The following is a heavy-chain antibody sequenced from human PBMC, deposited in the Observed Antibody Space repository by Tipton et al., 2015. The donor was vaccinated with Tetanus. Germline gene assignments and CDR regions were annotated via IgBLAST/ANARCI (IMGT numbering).Heavy chain of an antibody. Sequence: LRLSCTVSGGSISSSSYYWGWIRQPPGKGLEWIGSIYYSGSTYYNPSLKSRVTISVDTSKNQFSLKLSSVTAADTAVYYCARVIYDILTGYHIDYWGQGTLVTVSS. J-gene: IGHJ4*02. CDR3: ARVIYDILTGYHIDY. D-gene: IGHD3-9*01. CDR1: GGSISSSSYY. V-gene: IGHV4-39*07. CDR2: IYYSGST.